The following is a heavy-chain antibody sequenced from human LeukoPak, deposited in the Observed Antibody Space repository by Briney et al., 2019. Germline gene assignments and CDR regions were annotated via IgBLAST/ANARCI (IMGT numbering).Heavy chain of an antibody. CDR3: XXXXXXXYXSSGSLFDY. D-gene: IGHD3-22*01. J-gene: IGHJ4*02. CDR2: ISGSGGST. V-gene: IGHV3-23*01. Sequence: PGGSLRLSCAASGFTLSSYAMSWVRQAPGKGLEWVSAISGSGGSTYYADSVKGRFTISRDNSENTLYLQMNSLRAEDAAVYYCXXXXXXXYXSSGSLFDYWGQGTLVTVSS. CDR1: GFTLSSYA.